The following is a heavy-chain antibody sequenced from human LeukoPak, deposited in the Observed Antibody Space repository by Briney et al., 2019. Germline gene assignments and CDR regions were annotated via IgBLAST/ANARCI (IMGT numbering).Heavy chain of an antibody. D-gene: IGHD3-22*01. Sequence: PSETLSLTCTVSGGSISSYYWSWIRQPPGKGLEWIGYIYYSGSTNYNPSLKSRVTISVDTSKNQFSLKLSSVTAADTAVYYCARAPMFTMIYAFDIWGQGTMVTVSS. J-gene: IGHJ3*02. CDR3: ARAPMFTMIYAFDI. CDR1: GGSISSYY. V-gene: IGHV4-59*01. CDR2: IYYSGST.